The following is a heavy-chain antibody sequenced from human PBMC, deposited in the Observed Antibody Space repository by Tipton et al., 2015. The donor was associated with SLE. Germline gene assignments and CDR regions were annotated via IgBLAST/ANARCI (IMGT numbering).Heavy chain of an antibody. J-gene: IGHJ4*02. Sequence: TLSLTCTVYGGSISSSSYYWGWIRQPPGKGLEWIGSIYYSGSTYYNPSLKSRVTISVDTSKNQFSLKLSSVTAADTAVYYCARDGYSSGWYSIDYWGQGTLVTVSS. CDR3: ARDGYSSGWYSIDY. D-gene: IGHD6-19*01. CDR2: IYYSGST. CDR1: GGSISSSSYY. V-gene: IGHV4-39*07.